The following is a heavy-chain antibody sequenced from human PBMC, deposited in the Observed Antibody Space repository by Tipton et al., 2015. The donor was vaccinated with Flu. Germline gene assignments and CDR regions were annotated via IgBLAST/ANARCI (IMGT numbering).Heavy chain of an antibody. CDR3: ASLGVTAGDTNYFDS. J-gene: IGHJ4*02. V-gene: IGHV4-61*09. CDR1: RGSVSSGSYY. Sequence: LRLSCTVSRGSVSSGSYYWSWIRQSAGKGLEWIGHIYPSGTTNYNPSLKSRVTISVDTSKNQFSLRLTSPTAADTAIYYCASLGVTAGDTNYFDSWGQGTLVTVSS. D-gene: IGHD6-13*01. CDR2: IYPSGTT.